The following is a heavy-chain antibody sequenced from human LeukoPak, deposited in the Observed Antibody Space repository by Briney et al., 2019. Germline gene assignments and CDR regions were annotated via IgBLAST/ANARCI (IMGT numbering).Heavy chain of an antibody. CDR3: ARGSCSGGSCYDY. J-gene: IGHJ4*02. V-gene: IGHV4-34*01. D-gene: IGHD2-15*01. CDR1: GGSFSGYY. CDR2: INHSGST. Sequence: PSETLSLTCAVYGGSFSGYYWSWIRQPPGKGLGWIGEINHSGSTNYNPSLKSRVTISVDTSKNQFSLKLSSVTAADTAVYYCARGSCSGGSCYDYWGQGTLVTVSS.